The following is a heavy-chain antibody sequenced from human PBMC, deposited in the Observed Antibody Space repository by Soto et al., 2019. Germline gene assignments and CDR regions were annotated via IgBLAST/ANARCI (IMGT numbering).Heavy chain of an antibody. CDR1: GGSISSYY. CDR2: IYYSGST. V-gene: IGHV4-59*08. D-gene: IGHD5-12*01. CDR3: ASLGYSGYDWEDYYYMDV. J-gene: IGHJ6*03. Sequence: PSETLSLTCTVSGGSISSYYWSWIRQPPGKGLEWIGYIYYSGSTNYNPSLKSRVTISVDTSKNQFSLKLSSVTAADTAVYYCASLGYSGYDWEDYYYMDVWGKGTTVT.